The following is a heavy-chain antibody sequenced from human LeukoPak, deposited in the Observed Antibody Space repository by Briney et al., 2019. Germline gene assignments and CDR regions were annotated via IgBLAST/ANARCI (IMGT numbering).Heavy chain of an antibody. CDR3: ARHPNYDFWSGYPDY. D-gene: IGHD3-3*01. V-gene: IGHV3-21*01. CDR2: ISSSSSYI. CDR1: GFTFSSYS. Sequence: GGSLRLSCAASGFTFSSYSMNWVRQAPGKGLEWVSSISSSSSYIYYADSVKGRFTISRDNAKNSLYLQMNSLRAEDTAVYYCARHPNYDFWSGYPDYWGQGTLVTVSS. J-gene: IGHJ4*02.